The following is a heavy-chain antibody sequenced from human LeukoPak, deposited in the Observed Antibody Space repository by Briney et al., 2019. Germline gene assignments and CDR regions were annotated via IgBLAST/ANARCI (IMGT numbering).Heavy chain of an antibody. CDR1: GGTFSSYA. Sequence: GASVKVSCKASGGTFSSYAISWVRQAPGQGLEWMGGIIPIFGTANYAQKFQGRVTITADESTSTTYMELSSLRSEDTAVYYCARDSSVAARPGPYYFDYWGQGTLVTVSS. CDR2: IIPIFGTA. D-gene: IGHD6-6*01. J-gene: IGHJ4*02. V-gene: IGHV1-69*13. CDR3: ARDSSVAARPGPYYFDY.